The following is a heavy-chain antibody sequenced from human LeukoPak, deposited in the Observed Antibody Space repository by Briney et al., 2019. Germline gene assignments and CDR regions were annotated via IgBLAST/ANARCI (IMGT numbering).Heavy chain of an antibody. CDR3: AKDVSWNWFDP. CDR2: ISSSNSYI. Sequence: GGSLRLSCVASGFTFSSYSMNWVRQAPGKGLEWVSSISSSNSYINYADSVRGRFTISRDNSKNTLYLQMNTLRAEDTAVYYCAKDVSWNWFDPWGQGTLVTVSS. V-gene: IGHV3-21*01. CDR1: GFTFSSYS. D-gene: IGHD2-15*01. J-gene: IGHJ5*02.